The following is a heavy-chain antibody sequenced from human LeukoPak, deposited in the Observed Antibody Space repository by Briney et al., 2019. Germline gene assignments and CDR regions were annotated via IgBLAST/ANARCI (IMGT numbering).Heavy chain of an antibody. Sequence: PSETLSLTCTVSGGSISSSSYYWSWIRQPPGKGLEWIGEINHSGSTNYNPSLKSRVTISVDTSKNQFSLKLSSVTAADTAVYYCARRFKGFLVRGKGYNWFDPWGQGTLVTVSS. CDR2: INHSGST. D-gene: IGHD3-10*01. CDR1: GGSISSSSYY. CDR3: ARRFKGFLVRGKGYNWFDP. V-gene: IGHV4-39*07. J-gene: IGHJ5*02.